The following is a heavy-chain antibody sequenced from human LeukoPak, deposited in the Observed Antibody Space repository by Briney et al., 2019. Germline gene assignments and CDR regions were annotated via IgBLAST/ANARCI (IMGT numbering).Heavy chain of an antibody. J-gene: IGHJ3*02. CDR2: ISRGGSTV. V-gene: IGHV3-48*03. Sequence: GSPRLSCAASGFTFSSYEMNWVRQAPGKGLEWVSYISRGGSTVHYADSVKGRFTISRDNAKNSLYLQMNSLRAEDTAVYYCARVIIVGATGIWGQGTMVTVTS. CDR1: GFTFSSYE. CDR3: ARVIIVGATGI. D-gene: IGHD1-26*01.